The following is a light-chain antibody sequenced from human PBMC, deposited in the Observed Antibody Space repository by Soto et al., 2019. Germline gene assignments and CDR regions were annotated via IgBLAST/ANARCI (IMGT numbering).Light chain of an antibody. Sequence: EIVLTQSPATLSLSPGERATLSCRASQTVSSSLAWYQQKPGQAPRLLIYDASNRATGIPARFSGSGSGTDFTITISSLEPEDFAVYYCQQRGNWPPTFGQGTKVEIK. J-gene: IGKJ1*01. CDR1: QTVSSS. CDR2: DAS. CDR3: QQRGNWPPT. V-gene: IGKV3-11*01.